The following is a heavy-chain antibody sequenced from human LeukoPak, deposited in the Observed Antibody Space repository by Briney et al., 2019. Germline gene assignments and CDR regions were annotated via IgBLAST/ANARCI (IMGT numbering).Heavy chain of an antibody. J-gene: IGHJ4*02. V-gene: IGHV3-21*01. D-gene: IGHD6-13*01. CDR1: GFTFSSYS. Sequence: PGGSLRLSCAASGFTFSSYSMNWVRQAPGKGLECVSSISSGSGYIYYADSVKGRFTISRDNAKNSLYLQMNSLRAEDTAVYYCATDSGSSWHKGLDYWGQGTLVTVSS. CDR2: ISSGSGYI. CDR3: ATDSGSSWHKGLDY.